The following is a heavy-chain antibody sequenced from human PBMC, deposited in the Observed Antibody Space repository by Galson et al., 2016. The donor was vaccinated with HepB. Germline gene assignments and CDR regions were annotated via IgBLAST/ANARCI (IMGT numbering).Heavy chain of an antibody. Sequence: LRLSCAASGFTFATYSMNWVRQPPGKGLEWIGSAFHNGITYYNPSLRSRVTVSVDASRNQFSLKVTSVTAADTAIYYCARADLVVVPTSTEWFDPWGQGTLVIVSS. CDR1: GFTFATYS. D-gene: IGHD2-2*01. V-gene: IGHV4-34*12. CDR3: ARADLVVVPTSTEWFDP. J-gene: IGHJ5*02. CDR2: AFHNGIT.